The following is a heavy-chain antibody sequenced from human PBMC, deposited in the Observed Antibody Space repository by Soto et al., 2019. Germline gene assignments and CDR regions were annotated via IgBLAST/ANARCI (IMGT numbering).Heavy chain of an antibody. D-gene: IGHD2-2*01. CDR3: ARNKGYQLPRGFYGMDV. V-gene: IGHV3-48*03. CDR1: GFTFSSYE. Sequence: PGGSLRLSCAASGFTFSSYEMNWVRQAPGKGLEWVSYISSSGSTIYYADSVKGRFTISRDNAKNSLYLQMNSLRAEDTAVYYCARNKGYQLPRGFYGMDVWGQGTTVTVSS. J-gene: IGHJ6*02. CDR2: ISSSGSTI.